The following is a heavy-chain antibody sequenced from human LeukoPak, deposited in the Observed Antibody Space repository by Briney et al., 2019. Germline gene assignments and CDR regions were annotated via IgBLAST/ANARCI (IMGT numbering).Heavy chain of an antibody. CDR2: IYYSGST. CDR1: GGSISSSSYY. CDR3: ARHGGSYYGAPILYADY. D-gene: IGHD1-26*01. J-gene: IGHJ4*02. V-gene: IGHV4-39*01. Sequence: SETLSLTCTVSGGSISSSSYYWGWIRQPPGKGLQWIGSIYYSGSTYYNPSLKSRVTISVDTSKNQFSLKLSSVTAADTAVYYCARHGGSYYGAPILYADYWGQGTLVTVSS.